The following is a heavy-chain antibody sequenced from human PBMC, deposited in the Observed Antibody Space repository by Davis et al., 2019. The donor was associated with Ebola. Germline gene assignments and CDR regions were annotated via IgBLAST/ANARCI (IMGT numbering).Heavy chain of an antibody. CDR3: ARVGAGTTYFDY. CDR1: GGSIRSSHW. Sequence: MPSETLSLTCAVPGGSIRSSHWWSCVRQHPGKGLEWIGEIYHRESTNYNPSLKSRVTISVDKSKNHFSLKLSSVTAADTAVYYCARVGAGTTYFDYWGQGTLVTVSS. D-gene: IGHD1-7*01. J-gene: IGHJ4*02. CDR2: IYHREST. V-gene: IGHV4-4*02.